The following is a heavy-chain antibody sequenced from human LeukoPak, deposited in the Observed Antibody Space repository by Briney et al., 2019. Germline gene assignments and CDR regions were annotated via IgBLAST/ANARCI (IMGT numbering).Heavy chain of an antibody. CDR2: IRYDGSNK. D-gene: IGHD3-3*01. CDR3: VKGAYDFWSGLSYMDV. V-gene: IGHV3-30*02. Sequence: GGSLRLSCAAPGFSFSSYIMHWVRQAPGKGLEWVAFIRYDGSNKYYADSVKGRFTISRDNSKNTLYLQMNSLRAEDTALYYCVKGAYDFWSGLSYMDVWGKGTTVTVSS. CDR1: GFSFSSYI. J-gene: IGHJ6*03.